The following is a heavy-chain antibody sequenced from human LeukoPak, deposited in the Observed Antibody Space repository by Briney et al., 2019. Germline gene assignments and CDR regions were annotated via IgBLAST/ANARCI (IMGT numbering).Heavy chain of an antibody. D-gene: IGHD6-13*01. CDR2: IYTSGST. CDR3: ARVGIAAAGPSGYYYYYMDV. Sequence: PSETLSLTCTVSGGSISSGSYYWSWIRQPAGKGLEWIGRIYTSGSTNYNPSLKSRVTISVDTSKNQFSLKLSSVTAADTAVYYCARVGIAAAGPSGYYYYYMDVWGKGTTVTISS. CDR1: GGSISSGSYY. V-gene: IGHV4-61*02. J-gene: IGHJ6*03.